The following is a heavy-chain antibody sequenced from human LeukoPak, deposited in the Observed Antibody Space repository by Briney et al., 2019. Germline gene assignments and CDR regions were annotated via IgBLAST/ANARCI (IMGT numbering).Heavy chain of an antibody. D-gene: IGHD6-19*01. CDR2: IWYDGSNK. Sequence: GGSLRLSCEASGFTFSSYGMHWVRQAPGKGLEWVAVIWYDGSNKYYADSVKGRFTISRDNSKNTLYLQMNSLRAEDTAVYYCARGLAVAGRAEYFQHWGQGTLVTVSS. V-gene: IGHV3-33*08. CDR1: GFTFSSYG. J-gene: IGHJ1*01. CDR3: ARGLAVAGRAEYFQH.